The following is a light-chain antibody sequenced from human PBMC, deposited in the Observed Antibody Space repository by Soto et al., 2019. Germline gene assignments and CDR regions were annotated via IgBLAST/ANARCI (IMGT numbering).Light chain of an antibody. CDR2: RTS. J-gene: IGKJ4*01. CDR1: HTVNAN. CDR3: QHRTNWPRGLT. V-gene: IGKV3-11*01. Sequence: EFVLTQSPATLSLSPGESVTLSCRASHTVNANVVWHQQKPGQAPRLLIYRTSNRATGIPARFSGSGSGTDFTLTIGSLEPEDSAVYYCQHRTNWPRGLTFGGGTTVEI.